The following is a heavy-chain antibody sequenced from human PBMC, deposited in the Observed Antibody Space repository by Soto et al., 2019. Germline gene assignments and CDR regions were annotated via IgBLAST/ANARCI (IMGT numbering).Heavy chain of an antibody. CDR2: IHHSGST. J-gene: IGHJ4*02. Sequence: XETLSLTCAVSGASIRSRDWWSWVRQPPGKGLEWIVEIHHSGSTKYNPSLKSRVSILVDKSKNQFSLRLSSVTDADTAVYYCVRDVGNFHDDGPTAQFDYWGQGTLVTV. CDR3: VRDVGNFHDDGPTAQFDY. V-gene: IGHV4-4*02. CDR1: GASIRSRDW. D-gene: IGHD1-1*01.